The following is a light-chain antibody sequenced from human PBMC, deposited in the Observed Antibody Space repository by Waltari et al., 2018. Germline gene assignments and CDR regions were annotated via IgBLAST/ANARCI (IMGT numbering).Light chain of an antibody. J-gene: IGLJ1*01. CDR3: CSYNDGPYV. CDR2: EVT. Sequence: QSATTPPAPVPGSTAQSITIPCTGTSSDVGTYNLVSWYQQHPGKAPKLMIYEVTKRPSGVSSRFSASRSGNTASLTISGLQAEDEADYYCCSYNDGPYVFGTGTKVTVL. V-gene: IGLV2-23*02. CDR1: SSDVGTYNL.